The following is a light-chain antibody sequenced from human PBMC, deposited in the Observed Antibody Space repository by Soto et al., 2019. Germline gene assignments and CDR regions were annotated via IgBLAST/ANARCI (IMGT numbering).Light chain of an antibody. Sequence: QSALTQPASVSGSPGQSITISCTGTSSDVGGHNSDSRYRQDPGKAPKLMIYDVSNRPSGVSDRFSGSKSGNTASLTISRLQIEDEADSYCSSFTSSVTDDCGTGTTVTLL. CDR1: SSDVGGHNS. J-gene: IGLJ1*01. CDR2: DVS. V-gene: IGLV2-14*01. CDR3: SSFTSSVTDD.